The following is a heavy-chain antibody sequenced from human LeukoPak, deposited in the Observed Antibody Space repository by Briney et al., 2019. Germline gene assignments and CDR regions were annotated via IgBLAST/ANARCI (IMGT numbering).Heavy chain of an antibody. Sequence: PGGSLRLSCAASGFTFSSYSMNWVRQAPGKGLEWVSSISSSSSYIYYADSVKGRFTISRDNAKNSLYLQMNSLRAEDTAVYYCAKGYCSSTSCLHGIDAFDIWGQGTMVTVSS. CDR1: GFTFSSYS. CDR3: AKGYCSSTSCLHGIDAFDI. J-gene: IGHJ3*02. V-gene: IGHV3-21*01. CDR2: ISSSSSYI. D-gene: IGHD2-2*01.